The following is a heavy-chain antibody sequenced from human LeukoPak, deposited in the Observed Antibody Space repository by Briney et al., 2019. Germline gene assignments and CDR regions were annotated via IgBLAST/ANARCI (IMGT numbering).Heavy chain of an antibody. Sequence: SETLSLTCTVSGGSISSYYWSWIRQPPGKGLEWIGNIYYSGSTNYNPSLKSRVTISVDTSKNQFSLKLSSVTAADTAVYYCTRGSIAYNYMDVWGKGTTVTISS. CDR3: TRGSIAYNYMDV. D-gene: IGHD3-22*01. J-gene: IGHJ6*03. CDR1: GGSISSYY. CDR2: IYYSGST. V-gene: IGHV4-59*01.